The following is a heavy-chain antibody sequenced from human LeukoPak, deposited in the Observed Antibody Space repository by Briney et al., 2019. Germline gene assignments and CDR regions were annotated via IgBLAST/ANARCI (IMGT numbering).Heavy chain of an antibody. CDR2: IWYDGSNK. CDR3: ARDHTRGYFDY. CDR1: GFTFSSYG. J-gene: IGHJ4*02. V-gene: IGHV3-33*01. D-gene: IGHD3-10*01. Sequence: GGSLRLSCAASGFTFSSYGMHWVRQAPGKGLEWVAVIWYDGSNKYCADSVKGRFTVSRDNSKNTLYLQMNSLRAEDTAVYYCARDHTRGYFDYWGQGTLVTVSS.